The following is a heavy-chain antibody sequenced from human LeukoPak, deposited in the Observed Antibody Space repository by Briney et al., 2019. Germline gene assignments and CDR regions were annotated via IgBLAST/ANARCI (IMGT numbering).Heavy chain of an antibody. D-gene: IGHD3-22*01. CDR1: GVTFSSYS. V-gene: IGHV3-48*01. Sequence: GGSLRRSCEASGVTFSSYSTNWVRQAPGKGLEWVLYIRSSSSIRYYADSVKGRFTISRDNAKNSLYLQMNTLRAEDTAVYYCARDLGQYYDTSDNWFDPWGQGTLVTVSS. CDR3: ARDLGQYYDTSDNWFDP. J-gene: IGHJ5*02. CDR2: IRSSSSIR.